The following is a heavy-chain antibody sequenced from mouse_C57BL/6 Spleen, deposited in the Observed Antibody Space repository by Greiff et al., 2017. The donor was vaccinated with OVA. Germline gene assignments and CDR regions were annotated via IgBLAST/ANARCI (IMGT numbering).Heavy chain of an antibody. D-gene: IGHD1-1*01. CDR1: GYSFTGYY. J-gene: IGHJ1*03. CDR2: INPSTGGT. CDR3: ARRAYYYGSTSYWYFGV. V-gene: IGHV1-42*01. Sequence: VQLQQSGPELVKPGASVEISCKASGYSFTGYYMNWVKQSPEKSLEWIGEINPSTGGTTYNQKFKAKATLTVDKSSSTAYMQRKSLTSEDSEVYYCARRAYYYGSTSYWYFGVWGTGTTVTVSS.